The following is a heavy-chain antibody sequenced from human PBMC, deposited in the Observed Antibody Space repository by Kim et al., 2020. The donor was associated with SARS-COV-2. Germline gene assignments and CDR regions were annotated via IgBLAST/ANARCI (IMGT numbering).Heavy chain of an antibody. Sequence: SETLSLTCAVYGGSFSGYYWSWIRQPPGKGLEWIGEINHSGSTNYNPSLKSRVTISVDTSKNQFSLKLSSVTAADTAVYYCSVKSSGGSYWGQGNLVTVSS. CDR3: SVKSSGGSY. CDR1: GGSFSGYY. V-gene: IGHV4-34*01. J-gene: IGHJ4*02. D-gene: IGHD2-15*01. CDR2: INHSGST.